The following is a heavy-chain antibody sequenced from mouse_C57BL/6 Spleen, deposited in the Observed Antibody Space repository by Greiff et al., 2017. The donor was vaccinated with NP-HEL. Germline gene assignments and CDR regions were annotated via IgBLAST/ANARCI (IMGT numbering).Heavy chain of an antibody. Sequence: QVQLQQSGAELARPGASVKLSCKASGYTFTSYGISWVKQRTGQGLEWIGAIYPRSGNTYYTEKFKGKVTLTAYKSSSTSYMELRSLTAEDSAVYCCARYGNYPFDYWGQGTTLTVSS. CDR1: GYTFTSYG. D-gene: IGHD2-1*01. V-gene: IGHV1-81*01. CDR2: IYPRSGNT. CDR3: ARYGNYPFDY. J-gene: IGHJ2*01.